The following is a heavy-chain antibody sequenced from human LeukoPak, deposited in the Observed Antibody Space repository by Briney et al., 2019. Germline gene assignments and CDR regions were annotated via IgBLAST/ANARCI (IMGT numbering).Heavy chain of an antibody. CDR1: GFTFSSYS. J-gene: IGHJ4*02. CDR2: ISSSSSYI. CDR3: ARGLYYYDSSGYYY. V-gene: IGHV3-21*01. Sequence: GGSLRLSCAASGFTFSSYSMNWVRQAPGKGLEWVSSISSSSSYIYYADSVKGRFTISRDNAKNTLYLQMNSLRAEDTAVYYCARGLYYYDSSGYYYWGQGTLVTVSS. D-gene: IGHD3-22*01.